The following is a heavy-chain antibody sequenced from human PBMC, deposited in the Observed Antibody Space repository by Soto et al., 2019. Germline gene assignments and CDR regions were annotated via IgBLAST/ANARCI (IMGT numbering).Heavy chain of an antibody. CDR3: ARGPFFARYQQFDA. V-gene: IGHV4-59*01. D-gene: IGHD1-20*01. CDR2: IHVTGNT. CDR1: GGSMNNDL. J-gene: IGHJ4*02. Sequence: LQTLSLTCTVSGGSMNNDLWSWIRETPVDGLEWIGYIHVTGNTYHNPSLKSPVTISIDASKTQFFLTLTSVTAADTAVYYCARGPFFARYQQFDAWGRGILVTVSS.